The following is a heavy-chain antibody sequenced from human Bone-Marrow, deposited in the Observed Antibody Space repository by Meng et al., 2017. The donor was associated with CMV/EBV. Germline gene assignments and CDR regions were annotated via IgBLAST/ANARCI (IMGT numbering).Heavy chain of an antibody. J-gene: IGHJ5*02. CDR3: ATVYSSSLSWFDP. CDR1: GGTFSSYA. Sequence: SVKVSCKASGGTFSSYAISWVRQAPGQGLEWMGGIIPIFGTANYAQKFQGRVTITTDESTSTAYMELSSLRSEDTAVYYCATVYSSSLSWFDPWGRGTLVTVSS. CDR2: IIPIFGTA. V-gene: IGHV1-69*05. D-gene: IGHD6-6*01.